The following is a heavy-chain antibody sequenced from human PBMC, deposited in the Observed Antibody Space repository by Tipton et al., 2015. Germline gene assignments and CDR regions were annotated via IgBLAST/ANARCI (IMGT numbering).Heavy chain of an antibody. J-gene: IGHJ4*02. CDR1: GGSFSDYY. CDR3: AREGSSWYFGVY. CDR2: LSYSGKT. V-gene: IGHV4-39*02. Sequence: TLSLTCTVSGGSFSDYYWGWIRQPPGKGLEWIGSLSYSGKTDYNPPLRSRFTISVDTSKNQFSLRLSSVTAADTAVYYCAREGSSWYFGVYWGQGTLVSVSS. D-gene: IGHD6-13*01.